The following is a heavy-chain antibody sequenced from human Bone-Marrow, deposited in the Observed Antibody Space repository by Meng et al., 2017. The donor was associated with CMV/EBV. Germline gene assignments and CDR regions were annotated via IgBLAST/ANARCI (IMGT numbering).Heavy chain of an antibody. CDR3: ARVGLSYYDILTGYYDY. J-gene: IGHJ4*02. Sequence: SVKVSCKTSGYTFTSYGISWVRQAPGQGLEWMGGIIPILGIANYAQKFQGRVTITADKSTSTAYMELSSLRSEDTAVYYCARVGLSYYDILTGYYDYWGQGTLVTVSS. CDR1: GYTFTSYG. V-gene: IGHV1-69*10. CDR2: IIPILGIA. D-gene: IGHD3-9*01.